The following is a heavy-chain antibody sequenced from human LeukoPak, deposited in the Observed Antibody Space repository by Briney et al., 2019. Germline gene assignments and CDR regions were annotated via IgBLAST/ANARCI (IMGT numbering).Heavy chain of an antibody. CDR3: VIYDSSGYWGNYYFDY. D-gene: IGHD3-22*01. CDR2: IYYSGST. J-gene: IGHJ4*02. Sequence: PSETLSLTCTVSGGSISSSSYYWGWVRQPPGKGLEWIGSIYYSGSTYYNPSLKSRFTISVDTSKNQFSLKLSSVTAADTAVYYCVIYDSSGYWGNYYFDYWGQGTLVTVSS. CDR1: GGSISSSSYY. V-gene: IGHV4-39*01.